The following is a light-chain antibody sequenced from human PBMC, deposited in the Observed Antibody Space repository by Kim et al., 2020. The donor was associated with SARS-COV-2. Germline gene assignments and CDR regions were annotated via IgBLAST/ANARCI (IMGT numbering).Light chain of an antibody. Sequence: QPVLTQSPSASASLGDSVKLTCTLSSGHSSYAIAWHQQQPEKGPRYLMKLNSDGSHSKGDGIPDRFSGSSSGAERYLTISSLQSEDEADYYCQTWGTGLWVFGGGTQLTVL. CDR1: SGHSSYA. V-gene: IGLV4-69*01. CDR2: LNSDGSH. J-gene: IGLJ3*02. CDR3: QTWGTGLWV.